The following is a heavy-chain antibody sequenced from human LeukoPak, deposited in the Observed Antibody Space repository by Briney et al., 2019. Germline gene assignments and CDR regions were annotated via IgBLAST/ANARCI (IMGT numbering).Heavy chain of an antibody. V-gene: IGHV3-11*04. CDR2: ISSRGSTI. J-gene: IGHJ4*02. CDR3: ARYKWNDGGLGFDS. Sequence: PGGSLRLSCAASVYTFSDYYTNWMPPAPGKGLECGSYISSRGSTIYYADAVKGRFTMSRDNAKNSLYLQMNSLRAEDTAVYYCARYKWNDGGLGFDSWGQGTLVTVSS. CDR1: VYTFSDYY. D-gene: IGHD1-20*01.